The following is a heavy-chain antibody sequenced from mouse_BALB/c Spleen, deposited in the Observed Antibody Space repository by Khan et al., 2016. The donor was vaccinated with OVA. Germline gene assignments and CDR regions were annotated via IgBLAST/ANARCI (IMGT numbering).Heavy chain of an antibody. J-gene: IGHJ3*01. CDR2: INPSDGGT. V-gene: IGHV1S81*02. D-gene: IGHD1-1*02. CDR3: TGSAYGGAVAY. Sequence: QVQLQQPGAELVKPGTSVKLSCKASGYTFTSYYMYWVKKRPGQGLEWIGGINPSDGGTIFNEKFKSKATLTVDKSSSTAYMQLSSLTSEDSAVXFCTGSAYGGAVAYGGRGSLVTVSA. CDR1: GYTFTSYY.